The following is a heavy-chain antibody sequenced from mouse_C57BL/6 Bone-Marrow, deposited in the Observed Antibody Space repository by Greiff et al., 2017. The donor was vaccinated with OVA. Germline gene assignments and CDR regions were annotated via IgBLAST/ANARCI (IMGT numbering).Heavy chain of an antibody. CDR2: IYPGSGST. D-gene: IGHD1-1*01. CDR3: ARPYYYGSSYYFDY. J-gene: IGHJ2*01. V-gene: IGHV1-55*01. CDR1: GYTFTSYW. Sequence: VQLQQSGAELVKPGASVKMSCKASGYTFTSYWITWVKQRPGQGLEWIGDIYPGSGSTNYNEKFKSKATLTVDTSSSTAYMQLSSLTSEDSAVYYCARPYYYGSSYYFDYWGQGTTLTVSS.